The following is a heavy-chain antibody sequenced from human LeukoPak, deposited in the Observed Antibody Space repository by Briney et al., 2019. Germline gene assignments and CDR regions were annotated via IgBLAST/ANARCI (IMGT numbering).Heavy chain of an antibody. CDR1: GGSFSGYY. CDR3: ARLAAAGPSNWFDP. Sequence: SETLSLTCAVYGGSFSGYYWSWLRRPPGKGLEWIGEINHSGSTNYNPSLKSRVTISVDTSKNQFSLKLSSVTAADTAVYYCARLAAAGPSNWFDPWGQGTLVTVSS. J-gene: IGHJ5*02. D-gene: IGHD6-13*01. CDR2: INHSGST. V-gene: IGHV4-34*01.